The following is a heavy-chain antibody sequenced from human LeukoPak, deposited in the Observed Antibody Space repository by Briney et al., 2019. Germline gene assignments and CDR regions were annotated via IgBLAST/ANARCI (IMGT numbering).Heavy chain of an antibody. CDR3: ARDPDDFWSGYYRYFDY. V-gene: IGHV1-2*06. D-gene: IGHD3-3*01. CDR2: INPNSGGT. J-gene: IGHJ4*02. Sequence: ASVKVSCKASGYTFTGYYMHWVRQAPGQGLEWMGRINPNSGGTNYAQKLQGRVTMTTDTSTSTTYMELRSLRSDDTAVYYCARDPDDFWSGYYRYFDYWGQGTLVTVSS. CDR1: GYTFTGYY.